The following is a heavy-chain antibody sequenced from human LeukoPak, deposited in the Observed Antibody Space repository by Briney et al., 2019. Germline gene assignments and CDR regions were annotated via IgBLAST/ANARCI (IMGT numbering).Heavy chain of an antibody. Sequence: GGSLRLSCAASGFTFSSYSMNWVRQAPGKGLEWVSSISRTSSDIYYADSVKGRFTISRDNAKNSLYLQMNSLRAEDTAVCYCARGVPDDYWGQGTLVTVSS. CDR2: ISRTSSDI. J-gene: IGHJ4*02. D-gene: IGHD1-14*01. CDR3: ARGVPDDY. V-gene: IGHV3-21*01. CDR1: GFTFSSYS.